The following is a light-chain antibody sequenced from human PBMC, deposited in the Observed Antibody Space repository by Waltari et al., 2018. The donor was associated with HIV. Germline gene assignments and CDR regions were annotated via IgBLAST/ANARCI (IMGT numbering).Light chain of an antibody. J-gene: IGLJ2*01. V-gene: IGLV3-9*01. Sequence: SYELSQSLPTVSVALGQTAKITCGGNNIGGKNVHWYQQKPGQAPVVVIYANSNRPSGIPERFSGSNSGNKATLTISRAQAGDDADYYCQVWDSGLVVFGAGTKLTVL. CDR1: NIGGKN. CDR3: QVWDSGLVV. CDR2: ANS.